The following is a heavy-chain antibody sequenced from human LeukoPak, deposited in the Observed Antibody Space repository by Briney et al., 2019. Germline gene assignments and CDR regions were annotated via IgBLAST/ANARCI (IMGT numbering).Heavy chain of an antibody. Sequence: ASVKVSCKASGYTFTGYYMHWVRQAPGQGLEWMGWINPNSGGTNYAQKFQGRVTMTRDTSISTAYTELSRLISDDTAAYYCASPGGDKYSSSWYGTLGYWGQGTLVTVSS. CDR3: ASPGGDKYSSSWYGTLGY. D-gene: IGHD6-13*01. CDR1: GYTFTGYY. CDR2: INPNSGGT. J-gene: IGHJ4*02. V-gene: IGHV1-2*02.